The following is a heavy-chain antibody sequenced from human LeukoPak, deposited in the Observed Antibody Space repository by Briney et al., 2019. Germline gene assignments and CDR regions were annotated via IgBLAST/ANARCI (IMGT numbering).Heavy chain of an antibody. V-gene: IGHV3-74*01. CDR3: ARGVSNAFDI. CDR1: GFTLSGLW. Sequence: PGGSLRLSCAASGFTLSGLWMHWVRQAPGKGLVWVSHINSDGSNTNYADSVKGRFTISRDNAKNTLYLHMISLRAEATALYSCARGVSNAFDIWGQGTMVTVSS. J-gene: IGHJ3*02. CDR2: INSDGSNT.